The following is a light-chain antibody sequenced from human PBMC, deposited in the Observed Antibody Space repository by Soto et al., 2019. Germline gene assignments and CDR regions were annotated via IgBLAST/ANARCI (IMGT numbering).Light chain of an antibody. J-gene: IGKJ1*01. Sequence: RMTKSPSTLSASVGDRITITCRASQSISSWLAWYQQKPGKAPKLLIYGASNLQSGVPPRFSGSGSGTDFTLAISSLQPEDSATYYCLQDINYPWTFGQGTKVDIK. CDR3: LQDINYPWT. CDR1: QSISSW. CDR2: GAS. V-gene: IGKV1-5*01.